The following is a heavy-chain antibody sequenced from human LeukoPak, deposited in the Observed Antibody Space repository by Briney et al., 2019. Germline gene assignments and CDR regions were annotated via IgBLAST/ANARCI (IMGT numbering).Heavy chain of an antibody. V-gene: IGHV3-48*03. CDR2: ISSSGSTI. J-gene: IGHJ4*02. D-gene: IGHD5-18*01. CDR1: GFTFSSYE. Sequence: PPGGSLRLSCAASGFTFSSYEMNWVRQAPGKGLEWVSYISSSGSTIYYADSVKGRFTISRDNAKNSLYLQMNSLRAEDTAVYYCARDQRYSYGYDYFDYWGQGTLVTVSS. CDR3: ARDQRYSYGYDYFDY.